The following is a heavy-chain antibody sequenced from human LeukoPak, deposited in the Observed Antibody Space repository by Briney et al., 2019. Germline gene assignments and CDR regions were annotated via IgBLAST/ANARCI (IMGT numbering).Heavy chain of an antibody. V-gene: IGHV1-46*01. Sequence: AASVKVSCKASGGTFSSYAISWVRQAPGQGLEWMGIINPSGGSTSYAQKFQGRVTMTRDTSTSTVYMELSSLRSEDTAVYYCARDQYYYDSSGYPTLDAFDIWGQGTMVTVSS. CDR3: ARDQYYYDSSGYPTLDAFDI. CDR1: GGTFSSYA. D-gene: IGHD3-22*01. J-gene: IGHJ3*02. CDR2: INPSGGST.